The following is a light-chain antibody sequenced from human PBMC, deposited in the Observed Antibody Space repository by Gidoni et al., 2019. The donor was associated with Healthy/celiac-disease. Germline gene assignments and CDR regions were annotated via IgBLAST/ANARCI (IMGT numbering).Light chain of an antibody. Sequence: DIQMTQSPSSLSASVGDRVTITCRASQRSSSYLTWYQQKPGKATKRLNYAASSMQSGVPSRFSGSGSGTDFTLTISSLQPEDFATYYCQQSYSTPLYTFGQGTKLEIK. V-gene: IGKV1-39*01. CDR1: QRSSSY. J-gene: IGKJ2*01. CDR3: QQSYSTPLYT. CDR2: AAS.